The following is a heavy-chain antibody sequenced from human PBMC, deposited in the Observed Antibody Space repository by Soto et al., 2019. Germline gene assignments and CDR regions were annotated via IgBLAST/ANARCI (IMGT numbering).Heavy chain of an antibody. Sequence: GASVKVSCKASGYTFTSYAMHWVRQAPGQRLEWMGWINAGNGNTKYSQKFQGRVTITRDTSASTAYMELSSLRSEDTAVYYCAREQYYYDSSGYYYDAGFDYWGQGTLVTVSS. D-gene: IGHD3-22*01. V-gene: IGHV1-3*01. CDR3: AREQYYYDSSGYYYDAGFDY. CDR2: INAGNGNT. CDR1: GYTFTSYA. J-gene: IGHJ4*02.